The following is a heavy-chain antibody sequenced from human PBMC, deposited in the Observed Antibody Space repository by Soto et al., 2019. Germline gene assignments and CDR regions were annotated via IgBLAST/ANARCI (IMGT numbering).Heavy chain of an antibody. Sequence: ASVKVSCKVSGYTLTELSRHWVRQAPGKGLEWMGGFDPEDGETIYAQKFQGRVTMTEDTSTDTAYMELSSLRSEDTAVYYCATDKYQLLSSTTRYYYYYGMDVWGQGTTVTVSS. CDR3: ATDKYQLLSSTTRYYYYYGMDV. V-gene: IGHV1-24*01. J-gene: IGHJ6*02. CDR1: GYTLTELS. CDR2: FDPEDGET. D-gene: IGHD2-2*01.